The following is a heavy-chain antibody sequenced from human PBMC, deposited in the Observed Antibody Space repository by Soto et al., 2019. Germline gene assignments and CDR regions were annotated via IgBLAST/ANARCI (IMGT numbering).Heavy chain of an antibody. CDR1: GFTFSSYS. CDR2: ISSSSSTI. D-gene: IGHD3-22*01. V-gene: IGHV3-48*02. Sequence: GGSLRLSCAASGFTFSSYSMNWVRQAPGKGLEWVSYISSSSSTIYYADSVEGRFTISRDNAKNSLYLQMNSLRDEDTAVYYCEKKNTYYYDSSGRMDVGGQGPTVTVPS. CDR3: EKKNTYYYDSSGRMDV. J-gene: IGHJ6*02.